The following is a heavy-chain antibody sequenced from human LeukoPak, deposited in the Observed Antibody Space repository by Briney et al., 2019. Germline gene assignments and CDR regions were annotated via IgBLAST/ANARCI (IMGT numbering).Heavy chain of an antibody. V-gene: IGHV6-1*01. CDR2: TYYRSKWST. D-gene: IGHD3-22*01. CDR3: ARGGYYYDSSGYPIDY. CDR1: GDSVSSNSAA. Sequence: SQTLSLTCAISGDSVSSNSAAWNWIRQSPSGGLEWLGRTYYRSKWSTDYAVSVKSRITINPDTSKNQFSLQLNSVTPEDTAVYYCARGGYYYDSSGYPIDYWGQGTLVTVSS. J-gene: IGHJ4*02.